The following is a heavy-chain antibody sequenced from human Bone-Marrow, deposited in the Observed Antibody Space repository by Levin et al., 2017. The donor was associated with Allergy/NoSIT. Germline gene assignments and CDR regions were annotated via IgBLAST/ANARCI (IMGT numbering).Heavy chain of an antibody. CDR2: IYHSGST. V-gene: IGHV4-30-2*01. CDR1: GGSISSGGYS. J-gene: IGHJ4*02. CDR3: ARSSLIRYCSSTSCSVVGDGVVEPFDY. Sequence: SETLSLTCAVSGGSISSGGYSWSWIRQPPGKGLEWIGYIYHSGSTYYNPSLKSRVTISVDRSKNQFSLKLSSVTAADTAVYYCARSSLIRYCSSTSCSVVGDGVVEPFDYWGQGTLVTVSS. D-gene: IGHD2-2*01.